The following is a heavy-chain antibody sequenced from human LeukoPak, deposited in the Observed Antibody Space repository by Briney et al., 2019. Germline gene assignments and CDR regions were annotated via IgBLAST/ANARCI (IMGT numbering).Heavy chain of an antibody. CDR3: ARGPMLGGPEWELPTGGY. J-gene: IGHJ4*02. CDR1: GYTFTGYY. Sequence: GASVKVSCKASGYTFTGYYMHWVRQAPGQGLEWMGWINPNSGGTNYAQKFQGRVTMTRDTSISTAYMELSRLRSDDTAVYYCARGPMLGGPEWELPTGGYWGQGTLVTVSS. CDR2: INPNSGGT. V-gene: IGHV1-2*02. D-gene: IGHD1-26*01.